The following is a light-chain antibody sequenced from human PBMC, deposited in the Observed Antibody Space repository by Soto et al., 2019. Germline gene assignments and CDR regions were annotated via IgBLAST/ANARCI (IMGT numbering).Light chain of an antibody. V-gene: IGKV3-20*01. J-gene: IGKJ4*01. CDR1: QSVSSY. CDR3: QQYGVTPPNS. CDR2: DAS. Sequence: EIVLTQSPATLSLSPGERATLSCRASQSVSSYLAWYQQKPGQAPRLLIYDASTRATGIPDRFSGSGSGTDSTLTISGLEPEDFALYYCQQYGVTPPNSFGGGTKVDIK.